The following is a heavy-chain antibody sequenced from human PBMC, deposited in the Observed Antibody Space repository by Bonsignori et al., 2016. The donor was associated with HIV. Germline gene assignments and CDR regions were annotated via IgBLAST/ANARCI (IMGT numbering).Heavy chain of an antibody. V-gene: IGHV4-4*07. CDR3: ARDPWGYFDY. Sequence: SETLSLTCTVSGDSISSYYWSWIRQPAGKGLEWIGRIDTTGSTNYNPSLKSRLTVTVDSSKNKFSLKLTSVTAADTAVYYCARDPWGYFDYWGQGALVTSPQ. J-gene: IGHJ4*02. CDR1: GDSISSYY. CDR2: IDTTGST. D-gene: IGHD7-27*01.